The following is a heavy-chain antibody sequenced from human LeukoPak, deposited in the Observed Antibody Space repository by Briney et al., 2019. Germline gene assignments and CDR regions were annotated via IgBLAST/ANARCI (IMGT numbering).Heavy chain of an antibody. V-gene: IGHV4-34*01. J-gene: IGHJ6*03. CDR1: GGSMNTYY. Sequence: SETLSLTCTVSGGSMNTYYWTWIRQPPGKGLEWIGEINHSGSTNYNPSLKSRVTISVDTSKNQFSLKLSSVTAADTAVYYCARRLRTGYSSSWYVGVNYYYYYYMDVWGKGTTVTISS. CDR3: ARRLRTGYSSSWYVGVNYYYYYYMDV. CDR2: INHSGST. D-gene: IGHD6-13*01.